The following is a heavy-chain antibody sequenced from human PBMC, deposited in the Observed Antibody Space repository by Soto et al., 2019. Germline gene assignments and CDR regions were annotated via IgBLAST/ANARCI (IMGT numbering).Heavy chain of an antibody. Sequence: QVQLVQSGGGLVKPGGSLRLSCAASGFIFSDLYVTWIRQAPGKGLEWVSYISGGGETIHYADSVKGRFTVSRDNARRALYLQMNSLRAEDTAVYYCASDPYYYASGYWGQGTLVTVSS. D-gene: IGHD3-10*01. V-gene: IGHV3-11*01. J-gene: IGHJ4*02. CDR3: ASDPYYYASGY. CDR2: ISGGGETI. CDR1: GFIFSDLY.